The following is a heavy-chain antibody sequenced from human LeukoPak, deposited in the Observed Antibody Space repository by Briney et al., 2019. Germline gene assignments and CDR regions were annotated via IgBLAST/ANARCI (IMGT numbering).Heavy chain of an antibody. CDR2: IYYSGST. V-gene: IGHV4-61*08. J-gene: IGHJ6*03. CDR1: GGSISSGDYY. CDR3: ARAITGTNYYYYYYMDV. Sequence: PSETLSLTCTVSGGSISSGDYYWSWIRQPPGKGLEWIGYIYYSGSTNYNPSLKSRVTISVDTSKDQFSLKLSSVTAADTAVYYCARAITGTNYYYYYYMDVWGKGTTATVSS. D-gene: IGHD1-20*01.